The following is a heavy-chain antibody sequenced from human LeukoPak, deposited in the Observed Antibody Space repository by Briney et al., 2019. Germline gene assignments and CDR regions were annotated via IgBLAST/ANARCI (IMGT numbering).Heavy chain of an antibody. V-gene: IGHV3-33*01. J-gene: IGHJ4*02. D-gene: IGHD6-19*01. CDR2: IWYDGSNT. CDR3: ARDRSSGWYLKY. Sequence: GGSLRLSCAASGFSFSNYGMHWVRQAPGKGLEWVAVIWYDGSNTYYADSVKGRFTISRDNSKNTLYLQMNSLRAEDTAVYYCARDRSSGWYLKYWGQGTLVTVSS. CDR1: GFSFSNYG.